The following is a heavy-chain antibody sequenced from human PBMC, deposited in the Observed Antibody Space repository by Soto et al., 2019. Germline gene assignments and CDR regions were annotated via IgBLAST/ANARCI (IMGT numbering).Heavy chain of an antibody. CDR3: ASDRGSYGMDV. Sequence: QVQLQESGPGLVKPSQTLSLTCTVSGDSISVGYYWSWIRQHPGKGLEWIGYVSPSGTTYYNPSLKGRVSISTERSKNQFSLEVSSVTAADTAVYYCASDRGSYGMDVWGQGTTVTVSS. CDR2: VSPSGTT. J-gene: IGHJ6*02. V-gene: IGHV4-31*03. CDR1: GDSISVGYY.